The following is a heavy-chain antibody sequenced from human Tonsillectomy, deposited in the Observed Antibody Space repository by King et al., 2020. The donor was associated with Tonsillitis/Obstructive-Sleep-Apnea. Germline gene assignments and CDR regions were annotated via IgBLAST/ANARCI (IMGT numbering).Heavy chain of an antibody. CDR1: GGSISSYY. CDR2: IHSSGRT. D-gene: IGHD6-6*01. J-gene: IGHJ4*02. V-gene: IGHV4-59*03. CDR3: ARYISSGLYY. Sequence: QVQPQESGPGLVKPSETLSLTCTVSGGSISSYYWNWMRQPPGKGLEWIGNIHSSGRTSYNPSLKSRVTMSVDTSKNQFSLHLTSVTAADTAVYFCARYISSGLYYWGRGTLVTVSS.